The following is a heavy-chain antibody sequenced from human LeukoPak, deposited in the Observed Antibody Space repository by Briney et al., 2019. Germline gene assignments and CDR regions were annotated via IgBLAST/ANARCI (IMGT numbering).Heavy chain of an antibody. J-gene: IGHJ6*02. CDR3: AKEGHIAARPGGRYYYYYGMDV. D-gene: IGHD6-6*01. CDR2: ISGSGGST. CDR1: GLTFSSYA. V-gene: IGHV3-23*01. Sequence: GGSLRLSCAPSGLTFSSYAMSWVRQAPGKGLGWVSGISGSGGSTYYADSVKGRFTISRDNSKNTLYLQMNSLGAEDTAVYYCAKEGHIAARPGGRYYYYYGMDVWGQGTTVTVSS.